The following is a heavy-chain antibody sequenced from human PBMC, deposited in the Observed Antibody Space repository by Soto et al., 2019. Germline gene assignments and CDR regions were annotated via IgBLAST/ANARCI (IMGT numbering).Heavy chain of an antibody. V-gene: IGHV1-69*13. CDR3: ARELRGYSVYVWPPDYYGMDV. J-gene: IGHJ6*02. D-gene: IGHD5-12*01. Sequence: GASVKVSCTASRGPFSSYAISWVRQAPGKGLEWMGGIIHIFGTANYAQKFQGRVTITADEATSTAYMELSSLRSEDTALYYCARELRGYSVYVWPPDYYGMDVGGQGTTVTVSS. CDR1: RGPFSSYA. CDR2: IIHIFGTA.